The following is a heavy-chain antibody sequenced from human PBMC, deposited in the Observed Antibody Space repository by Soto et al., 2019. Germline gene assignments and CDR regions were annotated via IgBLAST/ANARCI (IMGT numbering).Heavy chain of an antibody. Sequence: EVQLVESGGGLVKPGGSLRLSCAASGFTFSSYSMNWVRQAPGKGLEWVSSISSSSSYIYYADSVKGRFTISRDNANNSLYLQMNSLRAEDTAVYYCARPVRAAAGPGYYYGMDVWGQGTTVTVSS. CDR1: GFTFSSYS. J-gene: IGHJ6*02. CDR2: ISSSSSYI. CDR3: ARPVRAAAGPGYYYGMDV. D-gene: IGHD6-13*01. V-gene: IGHV3-21*01.